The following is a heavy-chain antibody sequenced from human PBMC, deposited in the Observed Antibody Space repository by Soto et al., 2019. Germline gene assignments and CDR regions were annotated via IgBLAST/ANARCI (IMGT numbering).Heavy chain of an antibody. D-gene: IGHD3-22*01. CDR1: GGSISSSSYY. J-gene: IGHJ4*02. V-gene: IGHV4-39*01. CDR3: AKGRDCSGYPTIFDY. CDR2: IYYGGST. Sequence: QLQLQESGPGLVKPSETLSLTCTVSGGSISSSSYYWGWIRQPPGKGLEWLGSIYYGGSTYYNPSLKSLVTISVDSSKNQFSLKLRSVTAADTAVYYCAKGRDCSGYPTIFDYWGQGTLVTVSS.